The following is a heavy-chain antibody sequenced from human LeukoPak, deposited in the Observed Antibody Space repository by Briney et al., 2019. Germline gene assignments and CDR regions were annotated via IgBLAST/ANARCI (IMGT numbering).Heavy chain of an antibody. CDR2: FDPEDGET. CDR3: ATPRDSGSYRDY. V-gene: IGHV1-24*01. D-gene: IGHD1-26*01. CDR1: GYTLTELS. Sequence: ASVKVSCKGSGYTLTELSMHWVGQAPGKGGEGMGGFDPEDGETIYAQKFQGRVTMTEDTSTDTAYMELSSLRSEDTAVYYCATPRDSGSYRDYWGQGTLVTVSS. J-gene: IGHJ4*02.